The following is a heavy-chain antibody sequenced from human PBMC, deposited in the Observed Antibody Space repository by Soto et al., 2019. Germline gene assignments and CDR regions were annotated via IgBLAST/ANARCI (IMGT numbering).Heavy chain of an antibody. D-gene: IGHD3-16*01. V-gene: IGHV4-61*01. CDR3: ARRPYDYYYYYGMDV. CDR1: GGSVSSGSYY. CDR2: IYYSGST. Sequence: SETLSLTCTVSGGSVSSGSYYWSWIRQPPGKGLEWIGYIYYSGSTNYNPSLKSRVTISVDTSKNQFSLKLSSVTAADTAVYYCARRPYDYYYYYGMDVWGQGTTVTVSS. J-gene: IGHJ6*02.